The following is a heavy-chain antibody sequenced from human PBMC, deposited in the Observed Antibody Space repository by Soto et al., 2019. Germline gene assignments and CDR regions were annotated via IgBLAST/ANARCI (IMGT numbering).Heavy chain of an antibody. CDR3: XXXXXIXXGWAEY. V-gene: IGHV3-30-3*01. J-gene: IGHJ4*02. CDR1: GFTFSSYA. D-gene: IGHD1-26*01. CDR2: ISDDGSNK. Sequence: QVQLVESGGGVVQPGRSLRLSCTASGFTFSSYAMHWVRQAPGKGLEWVAVISDDGSNKYYADSVKGRFTISRDNSKNTLYLQMNSLRVEXTXVYXXXXXXXIXXGWAEYWGQGTLVTVSS.